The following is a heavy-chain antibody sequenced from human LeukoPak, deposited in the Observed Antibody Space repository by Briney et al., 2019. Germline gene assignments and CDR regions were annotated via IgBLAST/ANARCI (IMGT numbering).Heavy chain of an antibody. V-gene: IGHV3-23*01. CDR3: AKARNLDYYGSGRPFDY. CDR1: GFTFSSYG. CDR2: ISGSGGST. Sequence: RPGGSLRLSCAASGFTFSSYGMSWVRQAPGKGLEWVSAISGSGGSTYYADSVKGRFTISRDNSKNTLYLQMNSLRAEDTAVYYCAKARNLDYYGSGRPFDYWGQGTLVTVSS. J-gene: IGHJ4*02. D-gene: IGHD3-10*01.